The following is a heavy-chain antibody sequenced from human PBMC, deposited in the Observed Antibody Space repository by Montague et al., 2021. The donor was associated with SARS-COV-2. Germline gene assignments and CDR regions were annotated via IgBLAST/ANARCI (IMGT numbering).Heavy chain of an antibody. J-gene: IGHJ4*02. D-gene: IGHD3-10*01. CDR3: AKDRWGVPGPLDPFDC. CDR1: GFTFSSYA. Sequence: SLRLSCAASGFTFSSYAMSWVRQAPGKGLEWVSTFTGGSGGSPYYANSVKGRFTISRDSSKNTLYLQMNNLRAEDTAVYYCAKDRWGVPGPLDPFDCWGQGTLVTVSS. CDR2: FTGGSGGSP. V-gene: IGHV3-23*01.